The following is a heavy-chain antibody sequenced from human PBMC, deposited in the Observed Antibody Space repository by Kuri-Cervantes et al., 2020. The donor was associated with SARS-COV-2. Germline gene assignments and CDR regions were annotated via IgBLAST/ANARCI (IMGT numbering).Heavy chain of an antibody. CDR2: INWNGGST. CDR3: ARDQRPTFYYDSSEGAFDI. V-gene: IGHV3-20*04. Sequence: GGSLRLSCAASGFTFDDYGMSWVRQAPGKGLEWVSGINWNGGSTGYADSVKGRFTISRDNAKNSLYLQMNSLRAEDTAVYYCARDQRPTFYYDSSEGAFDIWGQGTMVTVSS. D-gene: IGHD3-22*01. CDR1: GFTFDDYG. J-gene: IGHJ3*02.